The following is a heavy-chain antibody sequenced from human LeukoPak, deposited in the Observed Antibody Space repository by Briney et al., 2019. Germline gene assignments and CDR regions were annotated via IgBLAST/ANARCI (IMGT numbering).Heavy chain of an antibody. D-gene: IGHD3-3*01. CDR2: IYYSGST. CDR1: GGSISSYY. Sequence: SETLSLTCTVSGGSISSYYWSWIRQPPGKGLEWIGYIYYSGSTNYNPSLESRVTISVDTSKNQFSLKLSSVTAADPAVYYCARYGGPTYYDFWSGYSQDGYYFDYWGQGTLVTVSS. CDR3: ARYGGPTYYDFWSGYSQDGYYFDY. V-gene: IGHV4-59*01. J-gene: IGHJ4*02.